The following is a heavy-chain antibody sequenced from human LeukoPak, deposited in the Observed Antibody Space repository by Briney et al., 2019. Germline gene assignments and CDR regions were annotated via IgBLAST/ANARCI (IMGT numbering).Heavy chain of an antibody. CDR3: ASVDSSGWYYFDY. V-gene: IGHV3-21*01. J-gene: IGHJ4*02. CDR1: GLTFSSYA. CDR2: ISSSSSYI. D-gene: IGHD6-19*01. Sequence: GGSLRLSCAASGLTFSSYAMSWVRQAPGKGLEWVSSISSSSSYIYYADSVKGRFTISRDNAKNSLYLQMNSLRAEDTAVYYCASVDSSGWYYFDYWGQGTLVTVSS.